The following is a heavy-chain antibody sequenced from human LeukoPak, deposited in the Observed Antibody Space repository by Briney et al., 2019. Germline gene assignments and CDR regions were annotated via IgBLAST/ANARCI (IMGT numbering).Heavy chain of an antibody. CDR1: GYTFTSYY. CDR2: INPSGGST. V-gene: IGHV1-46*01. Sequence: ASVKVSCRASGYTFTSYYMHRVRQAPGQGLEWMGIINPSGGSTSYAQKFQGRVTMTRDTSTSTVYMELRSLRSEDTAVYYCARDHEYYYGSGSYYPGGCDYWGQGTLVTVSS. CDR3: ARDHEYYYGSGSYYPGGCDY. D-gene: IGHD3-10*01. J-gene: IGHJ4*02.